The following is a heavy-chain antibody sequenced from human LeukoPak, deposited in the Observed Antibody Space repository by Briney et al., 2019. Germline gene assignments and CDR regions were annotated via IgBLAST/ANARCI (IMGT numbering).Heavy chain of an antibody. CDR1: GYTFTGFH. CDR2: TNPNSGGT. Sequence: ASVKVSCKASGYTFTGFHMHWVRQAPGQGLEWMGWTNPNSGGTNYAQKFQGRVTMTRDTSISTVYMELSRLRSDDTAVYYCARDLTPQHYLNLGYWGQGTLVTVSS. D-gene: IGHD3-3*02. CDR3: ARDLTPQHYLNLGY. V-gene: IGHV1-2*02. J-gene: IGHJ4*02.